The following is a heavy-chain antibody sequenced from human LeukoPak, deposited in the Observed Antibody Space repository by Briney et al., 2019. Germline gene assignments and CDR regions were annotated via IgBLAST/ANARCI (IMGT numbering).Heavy chain of an antibody. Sequence: ESLKIPCKGSGYSFTSYWIGWVRQMPGKGLEWMGIIYPGDSDTRYSPSFQGQVTISADKSISTAYLQWSSLKASDTAMYYCASSPAAAGISSAFDIWGQGTMVTVSS. CDR2: IYPGDSDT. CDR1: GYSFTSYW. J-gene: IGHJ3*02. CDR3: ASSPAAAGISSAFDI. D-gene: IGHD6-13*01. V-gene: IGHV5-51*01.